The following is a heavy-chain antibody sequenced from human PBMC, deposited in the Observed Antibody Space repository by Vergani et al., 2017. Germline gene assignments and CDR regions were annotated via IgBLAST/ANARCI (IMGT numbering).Heavy chain of an antibody. J-gene: IGHJ6*02. Sequence: QVQLVQSGAEVKKPGASVKVSCKASGYTFTGYYMHWVRQAPGQGLEWMGWINPNSGGTNYAQKFQGRVTMTRDTSISTAYMELSRLRSDDTAVYYCARSRGVYDILTGSLGDGIYYYYYGMDVWGQGTTVTVSS. V-gene: IGHV1-2*02. CDR1: GYTFTGYY. CDR3: ARSRGVYDILTGSLGDGIYYYYYGMDV. D-gene: IGHD3-9*01. CDR2: INPNSGGT.